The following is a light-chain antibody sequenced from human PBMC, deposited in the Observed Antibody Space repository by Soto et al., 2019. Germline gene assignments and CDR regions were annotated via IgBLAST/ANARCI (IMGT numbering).Light chain of an antibody. Sequence: QSALTQPASVSGSPGQSITISCTGTSSYVGSDNLVSWYQQHPGKAPKLMIYEGSKRPSGVSNRFSGSKSGNTASLTISGLQAEDEADYYCCSYAGSSTVVFGGGTKVTVL. J-gene: IGLJ2*01. CDR3: CSYAGSSTVV. CDR1: SSYVGSDNL. V-gene: IGLV2-23*01. CDR2: EGS.